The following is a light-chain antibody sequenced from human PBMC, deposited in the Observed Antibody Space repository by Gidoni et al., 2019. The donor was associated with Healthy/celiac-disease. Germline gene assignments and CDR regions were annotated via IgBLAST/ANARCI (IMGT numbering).Light chain of an antibody. J-gene: IGKJ3*01. V-gene: IGKV3-15*01. CDR3: QQYNNWLFT. Sequence: IVMTQSPATLSVSPGERATLPCRASQSVSSNLAWYQQKPGQAPRLLIYGASTRATGIPARFSGSGSGTEFTLTISSLQSEDFAVYYCQQYNNWLFTFGPGTKVDIK. CDR1: QSVSSN. CDR2: GAS.